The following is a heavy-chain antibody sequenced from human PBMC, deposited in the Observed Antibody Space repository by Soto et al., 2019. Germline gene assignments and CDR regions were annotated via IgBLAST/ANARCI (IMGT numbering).Heavy chain of an antibody. V-gene: IGHV4-59*01. CDR1: GGSISSYY. D-gene: IGHD3-10*01. Sequence: QVQLQESGPGLVKPSETLSLTCTVSGGSISSYYWSWIRQPPGKGLEWIRYIYYSGSTNYNPSLTSRVTRSVETSKNQFSLKLSSVTAADTAVYYCARARLSRSWWFDPWGQGTLVTVSS. CDR2: IYYSGST. CDR3: ARARLSRSWWFDP. J-gene: IGHJ5*02.